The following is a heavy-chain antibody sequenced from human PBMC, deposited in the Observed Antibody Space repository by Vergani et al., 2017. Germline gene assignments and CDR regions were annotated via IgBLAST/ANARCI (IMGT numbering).Heavy chain of an antibody. CDR2: IVVGSGNT. J-gene: IGHJ6*03. D-gene: IGHD4-11*01. CDR3: AGGRRIYSNYFYYYYMDV. CDR1: GFTFTSSA. V-gene: IGHV1-58*02. Sequence: QMQLVQSGPEVKKPGTSVKVSCKASGFTFTSSAMQWVRQARGQRLEGIGWIVVGSGNTNYAQKFQERVTITRDMSTSTAYMELNSLRSEDTAVYYCAGGRRIYSNYFYYYYMDVWGKGTTVTVSS.